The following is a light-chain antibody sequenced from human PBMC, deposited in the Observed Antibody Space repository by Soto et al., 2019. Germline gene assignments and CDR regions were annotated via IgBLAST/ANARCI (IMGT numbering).Light chain of an antibody. CDR3: QQYIFWPAYN. Sequence: EIAMTQSPATLSVSPGERVTLSCRASQNISSYLAWYQQKPGQPPRLLIYGVSTRATDIPARFSGNGSGTEFTLTISSLQSEDFAVYYCQQYIFWPAYNFGQGTKLEMK. CDR2: GVS. CDR1: QNISSY. V-gene: IGKV3-15*01. J-gene: IGKJ2*01.